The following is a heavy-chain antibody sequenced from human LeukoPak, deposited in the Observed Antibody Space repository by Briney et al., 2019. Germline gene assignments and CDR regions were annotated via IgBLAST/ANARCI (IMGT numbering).Heavy chain of an antibody. V-gene: IGHV1-46*01. D-gene: IGHD1-26*01. J-gene: IGHJ1*01. Sequence: ASVKVSCKASGYTFTSYHVHWVRQAPGQGLEWMGIINPNGGSTAYAQNFKGRLTMTRDTSTSTVYMELSSLTSEDAALYYCARDGGIYSPSENWGQGTLVTVSS. CDR3: ARDGGIYSPSEN. CDR1: GYTFTSYH. CDR2: INPNGGST.